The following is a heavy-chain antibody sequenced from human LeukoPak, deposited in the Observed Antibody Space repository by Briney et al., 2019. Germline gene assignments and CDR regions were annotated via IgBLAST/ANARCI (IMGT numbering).Heavy chain of an antibody. CDR1: GGSISSGSYY. J-gene: IGHJ4*02. Sequence: SETLSLTCTVSGGSISSGSYYWSWIRQPAGKGLEWIGRIYSSGSTNYNPSLKSRVTISVDTSKNQFSLKLSSVTAADTAVYYCARVSYYDSSGYVDYWGQGTLVTVSS. CDR2: IYSSGST. CDR3: ARVSYYDSSGYVDY. D-gene: IGHD3-22*01. V-gene: IGHV4-61*02.